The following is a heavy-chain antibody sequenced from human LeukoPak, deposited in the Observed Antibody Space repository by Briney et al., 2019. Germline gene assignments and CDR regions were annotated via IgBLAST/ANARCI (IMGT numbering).Heavy chain of an antibody. Sequence: GGSLTLSCAASGFTFSNYWMRWVRQAPGNGLEWVANINPDGSEKYSVDSVTGRFTISRDNAETTVFLQTNSLRAEDSAVYYCARDLAAWDVWGKGTTVTVSS. V-gene: IGHV3-7*01. J-gene: IGHJ6*04. CDR2: INPDGSEK. CDR3: ARDLAAWDV. CDR1: GFTFSNYW.